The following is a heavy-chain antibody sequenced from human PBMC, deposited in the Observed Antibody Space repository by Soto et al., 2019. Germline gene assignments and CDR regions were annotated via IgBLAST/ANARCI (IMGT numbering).Heavy chain of an antibody. V-gene: IGHV4-31*03. J-gene: IGHJ5*02. CDR1: GGSISSGGYY. CDR2: IYYSGST. Sequence: SETLSLTCTVSGGSISSGGYYWSWIRQHPGKGLEWIGYIYYSGSTYYNPSLKSRVTISVDTSKNQFSLKLSSVTAADTAVYYCARGRAVVPAAISEHWFDPWGQGTLVTVSS. CDR3: ARGRAVVPAAISEHWFDP. D-gene: IGHD2-2*02.